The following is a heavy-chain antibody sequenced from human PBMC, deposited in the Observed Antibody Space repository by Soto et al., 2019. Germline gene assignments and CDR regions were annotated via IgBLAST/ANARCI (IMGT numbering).Heavy chain of an antibody. V-gene: IGHV1-18*01. CDR3: ARSLSGRVPITMIVVVTDFDY. CDR2: ISAYNGNT. D-gene: IGHD3-22*01. CDR1: GYTFTEYD. Sequence: ASVKVSCKTSGYTFTEYDINWVRQAPGQGLEYMGWISAYNGNTNYAQKLQGRVTMTTDTSTSTAYMELRSLRSDDTAVYYCARSLSGRVPITMIVVVTDFDYWGQGTLVTVSS. J-gene: IGHJ4*02.